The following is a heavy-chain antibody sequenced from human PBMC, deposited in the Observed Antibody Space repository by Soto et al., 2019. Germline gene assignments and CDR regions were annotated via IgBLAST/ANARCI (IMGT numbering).Heavy chain of an antibody. CDR3: ARDGWYRQSGSPPVIY. J-gene: IGHJ4*02. D-gene: IGHD1-26*01. V-gene: IGHV3-21*01. CDR1: GFTFSSYS. CDR2: ISSSSSYI. Sequence: EVQLVESGGGLVKPGGSLRLSCAASGFTFSSYSTNWVRQAPGKGLEWVSSISSSSSYIYYADSVKGRFTISRDNAKNSLYLQMNSLRAEDTAVYYCARDGWYRQSGSPPVIYWGQGTLVTVSS.